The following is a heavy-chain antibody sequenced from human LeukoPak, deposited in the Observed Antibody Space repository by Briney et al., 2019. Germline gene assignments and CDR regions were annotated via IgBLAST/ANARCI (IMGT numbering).Heavy chain of an antibody. Sequence: ASVKVSCKASGYTFTSYGISWVRQAPGQGLEWMGWISAYNGNTNYAQKLQGRVTMTTDTSTSTAYMELRSLRSDDTAVYYCARVGSSGYYFTTRGYYYMDVWGKGTTVTVSS. CDR3: ARVGSSGYYFTTRGYYYMDV. D-gene: IGHD3-22*01. V-gene: IGHV1-18*01. CDR1: GYTFTSYG. CDR2: ISAYNGNT. J-gene: IGHJ6*03.